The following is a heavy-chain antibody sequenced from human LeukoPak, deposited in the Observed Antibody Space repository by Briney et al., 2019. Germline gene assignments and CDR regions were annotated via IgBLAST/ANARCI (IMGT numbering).Heavy chain of an antibody. J-gene: IGHJ4*02. CDR2: ISYDGSNK. CDR1: GFTFSSYG. Sequence: GGSLRLSCAASGFTFSSYGMHWVRQAPGKGLEWVAVISYDGSNKYYADSVKGRFTISRDNSKNTLYLQMNSLRAEDTAVYYCARDPGGVVPAANPDYWGQGTLVTVSS. V-gene: IGHV3-30*03. CDR3: ARDPGGVVPAANPDY. D-gene: IGHD2-2*01.